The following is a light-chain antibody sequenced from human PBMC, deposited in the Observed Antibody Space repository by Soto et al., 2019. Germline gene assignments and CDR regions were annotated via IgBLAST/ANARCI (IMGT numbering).Light chain of an antibody. J-gene: IGLJ3*02. CDR1: SSDVGSYNR. V-gene: IGLV2-18*02. CDR2: QVS. Sequence: QSALTQPPSVSGSPGQSVTISCTGTSSDVGSYNRVSWYQQPPGTAPKLMIYQVSNRPSGVPDRFSGSKSGNTASLNISGLQADDEAYYYCSSYTSSSTWVFGGGTKVTVL. CDR3: SSYTSSSTWV.